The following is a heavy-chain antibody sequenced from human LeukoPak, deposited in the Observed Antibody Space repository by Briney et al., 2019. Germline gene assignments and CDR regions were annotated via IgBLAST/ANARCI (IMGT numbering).Heavy chain of an antibody. Sequence: PSEILSLTCTVSGGSISNYYWSWIRQPPGKGLEWIGYIYYSGSTNYNPSLKSRVTISVDTSKNQFSLKLSSVTAADTAVYYCARPHDYGDYVYAFDIWGRGTMVTVSS. CDR3: ARPHDYGDYVYAFDI. D-gene: IGHD4-17*01. CDR1: GGSISNYY. V-gene: IGHV4-59*01. CDR2: IYYSGST. J-gene: IGHJ3*02.